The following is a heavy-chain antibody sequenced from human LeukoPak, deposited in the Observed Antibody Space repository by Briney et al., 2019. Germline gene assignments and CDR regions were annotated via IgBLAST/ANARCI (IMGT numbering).Heavy chain of an antibody. CDR3: ARGAVAGTLLDY. CDR2: ISSSSSYI. D-gene: IGHD6-19*01. Sequence: PGGSLRLSCAASGFTFSSYSMNWVRQAPGKGLEWVSSISSSSSYIYYADSVKGRFTISRDHAKNSLYLQMNSLRAEDTAVYYCARGAVAGTLLDYWGQGTLVTVSS. J-gene: IGHJ4*02. V-gene: IGHV3-21*01. CDR1: GFTFSSYS.